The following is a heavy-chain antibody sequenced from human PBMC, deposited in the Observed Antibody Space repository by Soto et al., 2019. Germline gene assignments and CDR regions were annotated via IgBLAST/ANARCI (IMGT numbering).Heavy chain of an antibody. Sequence: EVQLVESGGGLVQPGGSLRLSCAASGFIFSDYWMSWVRQAPGKGLEWVANIKQDGSDKYYADSVNGRFTISRDNAKNSLHLQMNSLRDEDSAVYYCARDGVITFGGVIVLDYWGQGTLVTVSS. V-gene: IGHV3-7*01. CDR1: GFIFSDYW. J-gene: IGHJ4*02. CDR3: ARDGVITFGGVIVLDY. CDR2: IKQDGSDK. D-gene: IGHD3-16*02.